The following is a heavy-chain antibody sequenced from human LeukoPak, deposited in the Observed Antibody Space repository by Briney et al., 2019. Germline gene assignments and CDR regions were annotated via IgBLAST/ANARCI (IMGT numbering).Heavy chain of an antibody. CDR2: VYYSGTT. CDR3: ARGGSYGSR. D-gene: IGHD5-18*01. Sequence: SETLSLTCTVYGDSISGYYWSWIRQPPGKGLEWIGNVYYSGTTNYNPSLKSRVTISVDTSKNQFSLKLTSVTAADTAVYYCARGGSYGSRWGQGTLVTVSS. V-gene: IGHV4-59*01. J-gene: IGHJ4*02. CDR1: GDSISGYY.